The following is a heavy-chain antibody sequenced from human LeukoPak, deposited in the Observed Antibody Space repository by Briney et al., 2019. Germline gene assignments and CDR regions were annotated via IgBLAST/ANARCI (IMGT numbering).Heavy chain of an antibody. CDR3: VSFYETY. D-gene: IGHD2-2*01. J-gene: IGHJ4*02. Sequence: GGSLRLSCAASGDYWMHWVRQAPGKGLVWVSHINGDGSWTSYADSVKGRFTISKDNAKNTVYLQMNNLRAEDTAVYYCVSFYETYWGRGTLVTVPS. V-gene: IGHV3-74*01. CDR1: GDYW. CDR2: INGDGSWT.